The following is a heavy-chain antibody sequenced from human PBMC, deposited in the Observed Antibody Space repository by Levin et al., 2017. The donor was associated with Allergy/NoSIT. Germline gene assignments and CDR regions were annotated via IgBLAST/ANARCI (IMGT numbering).Heavy chain of an antibody. J-gene: IGHJ4*02. V-gene: IGHV3-23*01. D-gene: IGHD3-10*01. CDR1: GFTFSSYA. CDR2: ISGSGGST. Sequence: GESLKISCAASGFTFSSYAMSWVRQAPGKGLEWVSAISGSGGSTYYADSVKGRFTISRDNSKNTLYLQMNSLRAEDTAVYYCAKDLRTIGSGSYFGYWGQGTLVTVSS. CDR3: AKDLRTIGSGSYFGY.